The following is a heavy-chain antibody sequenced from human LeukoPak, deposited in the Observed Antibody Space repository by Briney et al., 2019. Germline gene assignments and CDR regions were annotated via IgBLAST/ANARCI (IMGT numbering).Heavy chain of an antibody. CDR2: ISTTSRTI. D-gene: IGHD3-16*01. V-gene: IGHV3-48*01. CDR1: GFTLSSYS. J-gene: IGHJ4*02. CDR3: ARAGHDDSFDY. Sequence: GGSLRLSCAASGFTLSSYSMNWVRQAPGKGLEWVSYISTTSRTIHYADSVKGRFTISRDNAKNSLYLQMNSLRAEDTAVYYCARAGHDDSFDYWGQGALVTVSS.